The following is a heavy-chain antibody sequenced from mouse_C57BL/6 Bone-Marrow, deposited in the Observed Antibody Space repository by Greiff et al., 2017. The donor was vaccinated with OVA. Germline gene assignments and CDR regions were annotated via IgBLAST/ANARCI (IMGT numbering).Heavy chain of an antibody. D-gene: IGHD1-1*01. J-gene: IGHJ1*03. CDR1: GYTFTSYG. CDR3: ARYYYGSSSWYFDV. V-gene: IGHV1-81*01. CDR2: IYPRSGNT. Sequence: VQGVESGAELARPGASVKLSCKASGYTFTSYGISWVKQRTGQGLEWIGEIYPRSGNTYYNEKFKGKATLTADKSSSTAYMELRSLTSEDSAVYFCARYYYGSSSWYFDVWGTGTTVTVSS.